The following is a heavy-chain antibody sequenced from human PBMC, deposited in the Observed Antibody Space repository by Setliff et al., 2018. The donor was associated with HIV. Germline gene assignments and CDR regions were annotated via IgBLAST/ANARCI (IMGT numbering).Heavy chain of an antibody. CDR2: IHHSGST. CDR1: GGSISNSRYY. V-gene: IGHV4-39*07. Sequence: SETLSLTCTVSGGSISNSRYYWSWIRQPPGKGLEWIGEIHHSGSTNYNPSLESRVTISIDKSKNQFSLKMTSVTAADTAVYNCVRNGYYSLDYWGQGTLVTVSS. D-gene: IGHD3-22*01. CDR3: VRNGYYSLDY. J-gene: IGHJ4*02.